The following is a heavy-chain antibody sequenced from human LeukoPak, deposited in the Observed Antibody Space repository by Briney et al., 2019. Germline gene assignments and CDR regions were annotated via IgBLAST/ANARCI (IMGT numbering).Heavy chain of an antibody. CDR1: EYIFSVYH. CDR3: ARVSRFYYDSSGDFDY. CDR2: INPNSGDT. Sequence: ASVKVSCKASEYIFSVYHIHWVRLAPGQGLEWMAWINPNSGDTNYAQKFQGRVTMTRDTSINTAYMELSRLRSDDTAIYYCARVSRFYYDSSGDFDYWGQGTLVTVSS. J-gene: IGHJ4*02. D-gene: IGHD3-22*01. V-gene: IGHV1-2*02.